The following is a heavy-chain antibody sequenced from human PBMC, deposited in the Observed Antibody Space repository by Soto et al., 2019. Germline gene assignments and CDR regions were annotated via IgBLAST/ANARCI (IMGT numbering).Heavy chain of an antibody. Sequence: QVPLVQSGAEVKKPGASVKVSCKASGYTFTSYAMHWVRQAPGQRLEWMGWINAGNGNTKYSQKFQGRVTITRDTSASTAYMELSSLRSEDTAVYYCASFTIFGVVINNWGQGTLVTVSS. CDR1: GYTFTSYA. D-gene: IGHD3-3*01. V-gene: IGHV1-3*01. CDR2: INAGNGNT. CDR3: ASFTIFGVVINN. J-gene: IGHJ4*02.